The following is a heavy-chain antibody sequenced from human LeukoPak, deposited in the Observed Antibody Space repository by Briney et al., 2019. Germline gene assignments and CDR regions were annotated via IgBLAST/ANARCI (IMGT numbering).Heavy chain of an antibody. Sequence: SETLSLTCAVYGGSFSGYYWGWIHQPPGKGLEWIGSIYYSGSTYYNPSLKSRVTISVDTSKNQFSLKLSSVTAADTAVYYCARPGDGMDVWGQGTTVTVSS. CDR1: GGSFSGYY. J-gene: IGHJ6*02. CDR3: ARPGDGMDV. CDR2: IYYSGST. V-gene: IGHV4-39*01.